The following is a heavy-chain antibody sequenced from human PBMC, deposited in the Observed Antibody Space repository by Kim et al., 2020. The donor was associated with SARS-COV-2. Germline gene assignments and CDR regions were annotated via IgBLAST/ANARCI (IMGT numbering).Heavy chain of an antibody. J-gene: IGHJ3*01. V-gene: IGHV3-11*03. CDR3: ARRPPSHAFDL. Sequence: YAGSVKGRFTISRDNARNSLYLEMNDLRVEDTALYYCARRPPSHAFDLWGQGTGVTVSS.